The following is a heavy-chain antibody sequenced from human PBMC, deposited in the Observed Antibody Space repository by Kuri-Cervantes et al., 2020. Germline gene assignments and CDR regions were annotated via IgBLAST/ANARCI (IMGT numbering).Heavy chain of an antibody. Sequence: SETLSLTCTVSSGSISSYYWSWIRQPPGKGLEWIGEINHSGSTNYNPSLKSRVTISVDTSKNQFSLKLSSVTAADTAVYYCARDCLGSGTYHWFDPWGQGTLVTVSS. CDR2: INHSGST. J-gene: IGHJ5*02. V-gene: IGHV4-34*01. CDR1: SGSISSYY. CDR3: ARDCLGSGTYHWFDP. D-gene: IGHD3-10*01.